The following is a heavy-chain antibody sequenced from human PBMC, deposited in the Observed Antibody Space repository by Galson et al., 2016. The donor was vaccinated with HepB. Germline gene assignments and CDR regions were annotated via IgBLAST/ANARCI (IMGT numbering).Heavy chain of an antibody. V-gene: IGHV1-18*01. CDR2: ISAYNGNT. Sequence: SVKVSCKASGYTFTSYGISWVRQAPGQGLEWMGWISAYNGNTNYAQKLQGRVTMTTDTSTSTAYMELRSLRSDDTAVYYCAGDGVIAARPRGLDYWGQGTLVTVSS. J-gene: IGHJ4*02. CDR1: GYTFTSYG. CDR3: AGDGVIAARPRGLDY. D-gene: IGHD6-6*01.